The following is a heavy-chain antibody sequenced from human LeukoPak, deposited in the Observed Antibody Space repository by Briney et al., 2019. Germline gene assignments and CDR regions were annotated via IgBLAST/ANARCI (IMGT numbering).Heavy chain of an antibody. J-gene: IGHJ4*02. CDR1: GFTFGDYA. V-gene: IGHV3-49*04. Sequence: GGSLRLSCTASGFTFGDYAMSWVRQAPGKGLEWVGFIRSKAYGGTTEYAASVKGRFTISRDDSKSIAYLQMNSQKTEDTAVYYCTRAPYCSGGSCYDYWGQGTLVTVSS. CDR3: TRAPYCSGGSCYDY. CDR2: IRSKAYGGTT. D-gene: IGHD2-15*01.